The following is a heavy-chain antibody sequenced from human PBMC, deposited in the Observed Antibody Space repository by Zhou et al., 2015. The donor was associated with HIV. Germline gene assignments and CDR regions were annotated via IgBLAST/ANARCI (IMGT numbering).Heavy chain of an antibody. CDR2: IIPMFGTT. D-gene: IGHD3-22*01. V-gene: IGHV1-69*06. J-gene: IGHJ4*02. CDR3: ARSYYDRDGYYPDF. CDR1: GDSFANFG. Sequence: QVQLVQSGAEVKKPGSSVKVSCKASGDSFANFGFSWVRQAPGQGLEWMGGIIPMFGTTNYTEKFQADSRLPRTNPRPQSICNLISLTSEDTAVFYCARSYYDRDGYYPDFWGQGTLVTVSS.